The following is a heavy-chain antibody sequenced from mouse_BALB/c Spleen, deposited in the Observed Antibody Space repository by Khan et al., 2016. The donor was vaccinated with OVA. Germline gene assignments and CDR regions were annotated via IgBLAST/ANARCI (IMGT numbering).Heavy chain of an antibody. CDR1: GYTFTTYW. CDR3: TRDRIDY. Sequence: QIQLVQSGAELAKPGASVKMSCKASGYTFTTYWMHWVKQRPGQGLEWIGYINPTSGYTDYNEKFKDRATLSADKSSSPAYLQLSSLTSEYSAVYYCTRDRIDYWGQGTTLTVSS. J-gene: IGHJ2*01. V-gene: IGHV1-7*01. CDR2: INPTSGYT.